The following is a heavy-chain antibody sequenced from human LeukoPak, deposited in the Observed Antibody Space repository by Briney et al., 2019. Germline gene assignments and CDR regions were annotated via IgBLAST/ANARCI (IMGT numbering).Heavy chain of an antibody. CDR2: IYGST. CDR1: GASISTYY. CDR3: ARNYYNGMDV. Sequence: SETLSFTCTVSGASISTYYWSRVRQPAGQGLEWIGRIYGSTHYNPSLESRVTMSVDTSKNQFSLTLKSVTAADTAVYFFARNYYNGMDVWGQGTTVTVSS. D-gene: IGHD3-22*01. V-gene: IGHV4-4*07. J-gene: IGHJ6*02.